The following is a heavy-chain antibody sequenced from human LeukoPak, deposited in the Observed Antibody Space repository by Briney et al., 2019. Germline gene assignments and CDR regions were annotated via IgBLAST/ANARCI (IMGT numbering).Heavy chain of an antibody. D-gene: IGHD3-3*01. CDR3: ARAPDLTYYDFWSGYQTYYFDY. CDR2: IIPIFGTA. CDR1: GGTFSSYA. Sequence: SVKVSCKASGGTFSSYAISWVRQAPGQGLEWMGGIIPIFGTANYAQKFQGRVTITADESTSTAYMELSSLRSEDTAVYYCARAPDLTYYDFWSGYQTYYFDYWGQETLVTVSS. J-gene: IGHJ4*02. V-gene: IGHV1-69*01.